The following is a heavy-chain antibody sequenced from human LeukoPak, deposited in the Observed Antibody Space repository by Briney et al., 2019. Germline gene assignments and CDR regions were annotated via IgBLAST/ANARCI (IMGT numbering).Heavy chain of an antibody. CDR3: ARGPHCSSTSCYSEYFHH. Sequence: SETLSLTCTVSGGSISNYYWTWIRQPAGKGLEWIGRIYTSGNTNYNPSLNSRVTMSVDTSRNQFSLKLSSVTAADTAVYYCARGPHCSSTSCYSEYFHHWGQGTLVTVSS. CDR1: GGSISNYY. V-gene: IGHV4-4*07. D-gene: IGHD2-2*01. CDR2: IYTSGNT. J-gene: IGHJ1*01.